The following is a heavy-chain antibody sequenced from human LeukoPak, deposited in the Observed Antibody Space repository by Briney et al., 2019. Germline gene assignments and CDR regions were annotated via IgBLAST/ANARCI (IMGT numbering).Heavy chain of an antibody. CDR1: GGSISRGDYY. V-gene: IGHV4-31*03. Sequence: SETLSLTCTVSGGSISRGDYYWTWIRQHPRRGLDWIGYIDYSGTTYYDPSLQGRVDISLDTSKNRFSLQLTSVTAADTAVFYCARASRSGSLDYWGQGTLVTVSS. J-gene: IGHJ4*02. D-gene: IGHD5-12*01. CDR2: IDYSGTT. CDR3: ARASRSGSLDY.